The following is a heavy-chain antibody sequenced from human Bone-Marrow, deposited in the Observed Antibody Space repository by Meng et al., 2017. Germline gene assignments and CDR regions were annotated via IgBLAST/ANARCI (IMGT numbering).Heavy chain of an antibody. V-gene: IGHV4-39*01. CDR1: GGSIRRSSDY. CDR3: ARGVVRNWNYLP. Sequence: QLQLQESGPGLVKPSETLSLTCTVSGGSIRRSSDYWGWVRQPPGKGLEWIGSIHYSGNTYYNPSLKSRVTISEHTSKNQFSLKLSSVTAADTAVYYCARGVVRNWNYLPWGQGALVTVSS. D-gene: IGHD1-7*01. J-gene: IGHJ5*02. CDR2: IHYSGNT.